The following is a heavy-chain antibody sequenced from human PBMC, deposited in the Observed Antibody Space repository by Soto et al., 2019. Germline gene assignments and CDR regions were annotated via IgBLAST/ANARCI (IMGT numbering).Heavy chain of an antibody. J-gene: IGHJ6*03. CDR3: ARGIGYCSSTSCYQEWFNYYYYYMDV. V-gene: IGHV4-59*01. CDR1: GGSISSYY. CDR2: IYYSGST. Sequence: SETLSLTCTVSGGSISSYYWSWIRQPPGKGLEWIGYIYYSGSTNYNPSLKSRVTISVDTSKNQFSLKLSSVTAADTAVYYCARGIGYCSSTSCYQEWFNYYYYYMDVWGKGTTVTVSS. D-gene: IGHD2-2*01.